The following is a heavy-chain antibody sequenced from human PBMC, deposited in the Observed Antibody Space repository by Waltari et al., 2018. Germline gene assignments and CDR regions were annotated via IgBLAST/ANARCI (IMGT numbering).Heavy chain of an antibody. Sequence: QVHLVQSGAEVKKPGASVRVSCKASGFTFTGYYFHWVRQAPRQGLEWGGRINPNNGDTTYAQKFQGRFTMTRDTSISTAYLDLNSLRSDDTAMYYCARELPGTGVAPMDVWGQGTTVTVSS. CDR1: GFTFTGYY. CDR3: ARELPGTGVAPMDV. D-gene: IGHD1-1*01. CDR2: INPNNGDT. V-gene: IGHV1-2*06. J-gene: IGHJ6*02.